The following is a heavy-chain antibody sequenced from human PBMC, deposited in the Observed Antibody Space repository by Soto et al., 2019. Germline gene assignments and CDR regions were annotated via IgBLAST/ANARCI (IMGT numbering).Heavy chain of an antibody. CDR2: ISGSGGST. CDR3: ARRSSGWYFDY. V-gene: IGHV3-23*01. J-gene: IGHJ4*02. CDR1: GFTFSNYA. D-gene: IGHD6-19*01. Sequence: EVQLLESGGGLLQPGGSLRLSCAAPGFTFSNYAMNWVRQAPGKGLEWVSVISGSGGSTYYADSVKGRFTISRDNSKNTLYLQMNSLRGEDTAVYYCARRSSGWYFDYWGQGTLVTVSS.